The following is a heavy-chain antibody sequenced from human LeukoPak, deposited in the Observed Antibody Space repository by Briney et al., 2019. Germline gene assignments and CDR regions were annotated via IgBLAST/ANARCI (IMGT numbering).Heavy chain of an antibody. CDR1: GFTFSSYG. Sequence: PGGSLRLSCAASGFTFSSYGMSWVRQAPGKGLEWVSAISGSGGSTYYADSVKGRFTISRDNSKNTLYLQMNSLRAEDTAVYYCAKEIVVVVAAMPTYYYYYMDVWGKGTTVTISS. V-gene: IGHV3-23*01. J-gene: IGHJ6*03. D-gene: IGHD2-15*01. CDR2: ISGSGGST. CDR3: AKEIVVVVAAMPTYYYYYMDV.